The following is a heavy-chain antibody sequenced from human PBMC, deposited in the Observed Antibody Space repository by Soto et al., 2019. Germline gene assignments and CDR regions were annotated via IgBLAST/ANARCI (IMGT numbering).Heavy chain of an antibody. J-gene: IGHJ5*02. V-gene: IGHV4-30-4*01. D-gene: IGHD6-6*01. Sequence: PSETLSLTCTVSGGSISSGDYYWSWIRQPPGKGLEWIGYIYHSGSTYYNPSLKSRVTISVDTSKNQFSLKLSSVTAADTAVYYCARERPDGARIDPSGQGTLVTVSS. CDR2: IYHSGST. CDR3: ARERPDGARIDP. CDR1: GGSISSGDYY.